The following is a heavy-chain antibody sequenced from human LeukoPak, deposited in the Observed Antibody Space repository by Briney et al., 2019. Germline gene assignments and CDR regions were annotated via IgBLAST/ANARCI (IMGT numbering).Heavy chain of an antibody. Sequence: GGSLRLSCAASGFTFSSSAMSWVRQAPGKGLGWFSSISGSGSGGSTYYADSVKGRFTISRDNSKNTLYLQMNSLRAEDTAVYYCAKSGYNRFDYWGQGTLVTVSS. CDR3: AKSGYNRFDY. CDR2: ISGSGSGGST. CDR1: GFTFSSSA. V-gene: IGHV3-23*01. J-gene: IGHJ4*02. D-gene: IGHD5-24*01.